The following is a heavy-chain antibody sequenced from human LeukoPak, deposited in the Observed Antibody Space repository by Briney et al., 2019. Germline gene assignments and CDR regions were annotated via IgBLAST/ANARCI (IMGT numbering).Heavy chain of an antibody. V-gene: IGHV3-7*01. J-gene: IGHJ3*02. CDR3: ARGSNYYGSGSYAFDI. Sequence: GGSLRLSCAASGFTFSSYWMSWVRQAPGKGLEWVANIKQDGSEKYYVDSVKGRFTISRDNAKNSLYLQMNSLRAEDTAVYYCARGSNYYGSGSYAFDIWGQGTMVTVSS. D-gene: IGHD3-10*01. CDR2: IKQDGSEK. CDR1: GFTFSSYW.